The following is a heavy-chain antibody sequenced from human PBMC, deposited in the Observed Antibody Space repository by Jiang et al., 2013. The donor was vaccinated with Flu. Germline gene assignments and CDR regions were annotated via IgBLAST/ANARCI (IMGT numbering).Heavy chain of an antibody. CDR1: GFTFDDYT. CDR3: AKDNGEDSGDYYYGMDV. J-gene: IGHJ6*02. Sequence: VQLVESGGVVVQPGGSLRLSCAASGFTFDDYTMHWVRQAPGKGLEWVSLISWDGGSTYYADSVKGRFTISRDNSKNSLYLQMNSLRTEDTALYYCAKDNGEDSGDYYYGMDVWGQGTTVTVSS. CDR2: ISWDGGST. D-gene: IGHD4-17*01. V-gene: IGHV3-43*01.